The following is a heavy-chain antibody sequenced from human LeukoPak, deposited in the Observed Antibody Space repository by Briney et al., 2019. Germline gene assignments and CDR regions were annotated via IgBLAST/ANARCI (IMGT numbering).Heavy chain of an antibody. CDR2: IYQSGIT. CDR1: GGSISDGNW. Sequence: SETLSLTCAVSGGSISDGNWLSWVRQPPGKGLEWIGEIYQSGITNYNPSLKSRVAISVDTSKNQFSLKLSSVTAADTAVYYCARGTRYYGSGSYFDYWGQGTLVTVSS. J-gene: IGHJ4*02. V-gene: IGHV4-4*02. D-gene: IGHD3-10*01. CDR3: ARGTRYYGSGSYFDY.